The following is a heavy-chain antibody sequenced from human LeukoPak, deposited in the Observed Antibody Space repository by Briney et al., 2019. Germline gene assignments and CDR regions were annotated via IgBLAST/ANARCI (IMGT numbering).Heavy chain of an antibody. CDR3: AKDISATTWAFDI. V-gene: IGHV3-30-3*01. J-gene: IGHJ3*02. CDR2: ISYDGSNK. D-gene: IGHD1-26*01. Sequence: GGSLRLSCAASGFTFSSYAMHWVRQAPGKGLEWVAVISYDGSNKYYADSVKGRFTISRDNSKNTLYLQMNSLRAEDTAVYYCAKDISATTWAFDIWGQGTMVTVSS. CDR1: GFTFSSYA.